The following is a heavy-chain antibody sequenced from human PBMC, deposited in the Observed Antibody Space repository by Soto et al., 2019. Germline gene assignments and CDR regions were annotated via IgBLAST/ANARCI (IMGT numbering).Heavy chain of an antibody. V-gene: IGHV5-51*01. CDR3: ARGGVSTRTFDY. J-gene: IGHJ4*02. Sequence: PGESLKISCKGSGYNFAGYWVAWVRQMPGKGLELMGIIYPSDSDTRYRPSFQGQVTISADKSISSAYLQWSSLRASDTAMYYCARGGVSTRTFDYWGQGTPVTVSS. CDR1: GYNFAGYW. D-gene: IGHD3-3*01. CDR2: IYPSDSDT.